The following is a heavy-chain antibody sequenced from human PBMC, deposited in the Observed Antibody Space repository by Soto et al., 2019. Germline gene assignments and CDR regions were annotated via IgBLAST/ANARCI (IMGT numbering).Heavy chain of an antibody. J-gene: IGHJ5*02. CDR1: GFIFKDFA. CDR2: ITTSDDIT. D-gene: IGHD3-3*01. Sequence: EVQLFESGGGLVEPGESLRLSCAASGFIFKDFAMSWVRQAPGKGLEWVSTITTSDDITYSADSVRGRFTISRDNSANTLFLQMSSLRGDDTATYYCTKGDSSGYFDPSSGYSTPDRWGQGTLVTVS. V-gene: IGHV3-23*01. CDR3: TKGDSSGYFDPSSGYSTPDR.